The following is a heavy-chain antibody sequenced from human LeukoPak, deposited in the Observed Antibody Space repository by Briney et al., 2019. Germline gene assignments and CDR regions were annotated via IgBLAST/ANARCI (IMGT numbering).Heavy chain of an antibody. J-gene: IGHJ6*03. V-gene: IGHV4-34*01. CDR1: GGSFSGYY. D-gene: IGHD3-10*01. Sequence: PSETLSLTCAVYGGSFSGYYWSWIRQPPGKGLEWIGEIDHSGSTNYNPSLKSRATISVDTSKNQFSLKLSSVTAADTAVYYCARYGSGSYYRVYYYYMDVWGKGTTVTVSS. CDR3: ARYGSGSYYRVYYYYMDV. CDR2: IDHSGST.